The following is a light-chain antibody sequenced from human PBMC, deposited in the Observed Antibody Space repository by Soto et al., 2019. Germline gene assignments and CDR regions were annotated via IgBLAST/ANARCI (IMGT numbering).Light chain of an antibody. Sequence: QSALTQPASVSGSPGQSITISCTGTSTDVGGYNFVSWYQQHPGNAPKLIIYNVTRRPSGVSNRFSGSKSGNAASLTISGLEAEDEALYYCNSYTSSGAVVFGGGTKLTVL. CDR1: STDVGGYNF. CDR3: NSYTSSGAVV. V-gene: IGLV2-14*03. J-gene: IGLJ3*02. CDR2: NVT.